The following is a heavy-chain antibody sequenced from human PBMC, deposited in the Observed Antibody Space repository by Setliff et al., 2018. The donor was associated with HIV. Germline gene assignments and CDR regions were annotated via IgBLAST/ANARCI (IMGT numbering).Heavy chain of an antibody. D-gene: IGHD6-13*01. Sequence: SETLSLTCNVSGFSFRNSFYNWGWIRQPPGKGLEWIGTIYYSGTTYYNPSLKSRVTMSIDTSQNQFSLKLTSVTATDTAVYYCARHRYSSSIKWFDPWGQGTLVTVSS. CDR3: ARHRYSSSIKWFDP. J-gene: IGHJ5*02. CDR2: IYYSGTT. V-gene: IGHV4-39*01. CDR1: GFSFRNSFYN.